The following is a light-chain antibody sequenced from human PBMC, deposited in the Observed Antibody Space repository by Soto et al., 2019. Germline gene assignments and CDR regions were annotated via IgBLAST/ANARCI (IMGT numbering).Light chain of an antibody. V-gene: IGLV1-44*01. Sequence: QSVLTRPPSASGTPGQRVTISCSGSRSSIGTNTVTWYQQLPGTAPKLLIYSDNQRPSGVPDRFSGSKSGTSASLAISALQSDDEAAYYCAAWDVRFVVFGGGTQLTVL. J-gene: IGLJ7*01. CDR1: RSSIGTNT. CDR2: SDN. CDR3: AAWDVRFVV.